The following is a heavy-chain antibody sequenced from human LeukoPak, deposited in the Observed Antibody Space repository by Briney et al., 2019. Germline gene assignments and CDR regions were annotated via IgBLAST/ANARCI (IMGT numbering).Heavy chain of an antibody. J-gene: IGHJ4*02. V-gene: IGHV3-7*01. CDR3: ARDKIVGPTTLDY. CDR1: GFTFSGYW. CDR2: IKQDGYEK. Sequence: GGSLRLSCAASGFTFSGYWMSWVRQTPEKGLEWVANIKQDGYEKYYVDSVKGRFTISRDNAKNSLYLQMNSLRANDTAIYYCARDKIVGPTTLDYWGQGTLVTVSS. D-gene: IGHD1-26*01.